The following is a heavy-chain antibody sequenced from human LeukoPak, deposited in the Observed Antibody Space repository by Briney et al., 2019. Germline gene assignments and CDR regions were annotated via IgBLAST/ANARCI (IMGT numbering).Heavy chain of an antibody. CDR3: ARARGSSSCSVFGY. V-gene: IGHV1-18*01. CDR1: GYTFTSYG. J-gene: IGHJ4*02. Sequence: ASVKVSCKASGYTFTSYGISWVRQAPGQGLEWMGWINAYNGNTNYAQKLQGRVTMTTDTSTSTAYMDLRSLRSVDTAVYDCARARGSSSCSVFGYWGQGTLVTVSS. D-gene: IGHD6-13*01. CDR2: INAYNGNT.